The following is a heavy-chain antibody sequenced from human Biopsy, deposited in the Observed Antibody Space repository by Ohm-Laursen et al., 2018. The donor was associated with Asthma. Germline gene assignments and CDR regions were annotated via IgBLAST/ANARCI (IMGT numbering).Heavy chain of an antibody. CDR3: ARAGQCSSTSCYNPGWFDP. CDR1: GGSFSGYY. D-gene: IGHD2-2*01. V-gene: IGHV4-34*01. CDR2: INHSGST. J-gene: IGHJ5*02. Sequence: GTLSLTCAVYGGSFSGYYWSWIRQPPGKGLEWIGEINHSGSTNYNPSLKSRVTISVDTSKNQFSLKLSSVTAADTAVYYCARAGQCSSTSCYNPGWFDPWGQGILVTVSS.